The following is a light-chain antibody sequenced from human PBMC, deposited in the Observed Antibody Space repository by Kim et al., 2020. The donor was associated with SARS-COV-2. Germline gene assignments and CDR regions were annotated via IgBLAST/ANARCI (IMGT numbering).Light chain of an antibody. Sequence: SVSPGERATLSSRASQSVDRKLAWYQQKPGQAPRLVIYEASTRATGIPATISGSGSGTEFTLSISRVQSEDFAVYYCQQYKNWPQTFGQGTKLEI. CDR3: QQYKNWPQT. J-gene: IGKJ2*01. CDR1: QSVDRK. V-gene: IGKV3-15*01. CDR2: EAS.